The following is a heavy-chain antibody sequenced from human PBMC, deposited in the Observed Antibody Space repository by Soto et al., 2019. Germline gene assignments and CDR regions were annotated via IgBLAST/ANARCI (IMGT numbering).Heavy chain of an antibody. CDR3: ARAAEYSYVLAY. Sequence: ASVKVSCKASGYAFTSYAMHWVRQAPGQRLEWMGWINAGNGNTKYSQKFQGRVTITRDTSASTAYMELSSLRSEDTFFYYCARAAEYSYVLAYWGQGTLVTGSS. D-gene: IGHD5-18*01. V-gene: IGHV1-3*01. CDR1: GYAFTSYA. CDR2: INAGNGNT. J-gene: IGHJ4*02.